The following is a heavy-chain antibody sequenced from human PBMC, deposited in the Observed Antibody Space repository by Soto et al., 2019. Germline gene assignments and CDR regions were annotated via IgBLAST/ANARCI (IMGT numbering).Heavy chain of an antibody. D-gene: IGHD2-15*01. CDR1: GGSVGSGSYY. V-gene: IGHV4-61*01. J-gene: IGHJ3*01. CDR2: IYYSGST. CDR3: ARLSFLFGGSCYLGGFVN. Sequence: PSETLSLTCTVSGGSVGSGSYYWSWIRQPPGKGLEWIGYIYYSGSTNYNPSLKSRVTISVDTSKNQFSLKLSSVTAADTAVYYCARLSFLFGGSCYLGGFVNWGQGTMVNVSS.